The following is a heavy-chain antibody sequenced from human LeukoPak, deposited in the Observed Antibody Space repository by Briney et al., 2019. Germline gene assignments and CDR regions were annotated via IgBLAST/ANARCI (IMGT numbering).Heavy chain of an antibody. CDR2: ISSSSRTI. V-gene: IGHV3-48*04. CDR1: GFTFSSYS. D-gene: IGHD5-12*01. CDR3: ARARSVDY. J-gene: IGHJ4*02. Sequence: GGSLRLSCAASGFTFSSYSMNWVRQAPGKGLEWVSYISSSSRTIYYADSVKGRFTISRDNAKNSLYLQMNSLRAEDTAVYYCARARSVDYWGQGTLVTVSS.